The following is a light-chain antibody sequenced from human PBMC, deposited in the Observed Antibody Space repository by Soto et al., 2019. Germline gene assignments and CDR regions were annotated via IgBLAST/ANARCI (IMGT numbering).Light chain of an antibody. CDR2: AAS. V-gene: IGKV3-11*01. J-gene: IGKJ2*02. CDR3: QQRSRWPRGT. CDR1: QTVGNN. Sequence: VLTQSPATLSLSPGDSATLSCMASQTVGNNLAWYQQKSGQAPRLLIYAASDRATGVPARFSGGMSGTDFTLTISSLEPEDFATYFCQQRSRWPRGTFGRGTKVEMK.